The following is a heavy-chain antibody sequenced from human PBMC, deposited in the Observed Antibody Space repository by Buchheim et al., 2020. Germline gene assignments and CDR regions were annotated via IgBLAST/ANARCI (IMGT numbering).Heavy chain of an antibody. CDR1: GFTFSSYA. J-gene: IGHJ4*02. D-gene: IGHD1-26*01. CDR2: ISGSGGST. Sequence: EVQLVESGGGLVQPGGSLRLSCAASGFTFSSYAMSWVRQAPGKGLEWVSVISGSGGSTYYADSVKGRFTISRHHSQNPLFLQMNSLRAEDTAVYYCATSIVGAQGSFDYWGQGTL. CDR3: ATSIVGAQGSFDY. V-gene: IGHV3-23*04.